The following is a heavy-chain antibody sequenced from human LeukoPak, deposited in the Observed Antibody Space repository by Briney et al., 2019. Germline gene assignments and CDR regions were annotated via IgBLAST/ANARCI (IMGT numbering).Heavy chain of an antibody. CDR2: IYPGDSDT. D-gene: IGHD2-21*02. Sequence: GESLKIPCKGSGYSFTSYWFGGAGQMPGKGLEWMGIIYPGDSDTRSSPSFQGQVTISAAKSITTAYLQWSSLKASGSAMYYCARGIEMTAAPCDYWGQGTLVTVSS. CDR1: GYSFTSYW. J-gene: IGHJ4*02. CDR3: ARGIEMTAAPCDY. V-gene: IGHV5-51*01.